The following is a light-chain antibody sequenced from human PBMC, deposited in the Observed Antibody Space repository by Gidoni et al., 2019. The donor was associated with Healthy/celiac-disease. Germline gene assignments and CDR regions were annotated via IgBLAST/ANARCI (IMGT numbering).Light chain of an antibody. V-gene: IGLV2-14*01. Sequence: QSALTQPASVSGSPGQSITIACTGTSSDVGGYNYVSWYKRPPAKAPNLMIYEVSNRPSGVSNRFSGSKSGTTASLTISGLQAEDEADYYCSSYTSSSTQVFGGGTKLTVL. CDR2: EVS. J-gene: IGLJ2*01. CDR3: SSYTSSSTQV. CDR1: SSDVGGYNY.